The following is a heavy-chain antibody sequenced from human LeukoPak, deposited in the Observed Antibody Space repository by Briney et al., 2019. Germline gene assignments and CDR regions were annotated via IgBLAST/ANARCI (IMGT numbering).Heavy chain of an antibody. J-gene: IGHJ1*01. D-gene: IGHD5-24*01. CDR3: ARQEIRYFQH. CDR2: IYYSGST. CDR1: GGSISSSSYY. V-gene: IGHV4-39*01. Sequence: SETLSLTCTVSGGSISSSSYYWGWIRQPPGKGLEWIGSIYYSGSTYYNPSLKSRVTLSVDTSKNQFSLKLSSVTAADTAVYYCARQEIRYFQHWGQGTLVTVSS.